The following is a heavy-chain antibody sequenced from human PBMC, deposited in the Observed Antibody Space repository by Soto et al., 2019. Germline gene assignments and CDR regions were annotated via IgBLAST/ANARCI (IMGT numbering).Heavy chain of an antibody. CDR1: GWTFSSYG. CDR3: AKDLSPHYYDSSGYPDY. CDR2: IWYDGSNK. D-gene: IGHD3-22*01. V-gene: IGHV3-33*06. Sequence: GGSVRRSCAASGWTFSSYGRPWDRQAPGKGLEWVAVIWYDGSNKFYADSVKGRFTISRDNSKNTLYLQMNSLRAEDTAVYYCAKDLSPHYYDSSGYPDYSGQAHLVTGSS. J-gene: IGHJ4*02.